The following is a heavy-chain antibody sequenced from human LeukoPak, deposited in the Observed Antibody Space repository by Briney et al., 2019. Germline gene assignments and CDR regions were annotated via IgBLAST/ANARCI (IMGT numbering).Heavy chain of an antibody. V-gene: IGHV4-30-4*08. D-gene: IGHD4-11*01. CDR1: GGSISGGDYY. J-gene: IGHJ6*03. CDR3: ARVVYSSYYYYYYMDV. CDR2: IYYSGST. Sequence: SQTLSLTCTVSGGSISGGDYYWGWLRQPPGRGLRGVGYIYYSGSTYYNPSLKSRVTISVDTSKNQFSLKLSSVTAADTAVYYCARVVYSSYYYYYYMDVWGKGTTVTVSS.